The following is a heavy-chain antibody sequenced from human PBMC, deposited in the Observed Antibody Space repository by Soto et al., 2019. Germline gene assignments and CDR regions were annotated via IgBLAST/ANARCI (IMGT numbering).Heavy chain of an antibody. Sequence: SETLSLTCTVSGGSIRSSSYYWGWIRPPPGKGLEWIGSIYYSGSTYYNPSLKSRVTISVDTSKNQFSLKLSSVTAADTAVYYCASPSSPRAVAGNYYYYGMDVWGQGTTVTVSS. CDR1: GGSIRSSSYY. D-gene: IGHD6-19*01. V-gene: IGHV4-39*01. CDR3: ASPSSPRAVAGNYYYYGMDV. J-gene: IGHJ6*02. CDR2: IYYSGST.